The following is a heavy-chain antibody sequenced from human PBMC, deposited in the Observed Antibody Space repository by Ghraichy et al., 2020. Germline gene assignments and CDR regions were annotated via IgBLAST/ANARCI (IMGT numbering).Heavy chain of an antibody. CDR3: ATDPRSGPAAFYYYYGMDV. J-gene: IGHJ6*02. Sequence: ASVKVSCKVSGYTLTELSMHWVRQAPGKGLEWMGGFDPEDGETIYAQKFQGRVTMTEDTSTDTAYMELSSLRSEDTAVYYCATDPRSGPAAFYYYYGMDVWGQGTTVTVSS. CDR1: GYTLTELS. V-gene: IGHV1-24*01. D-gene: IGHD2-2*01. CDR2: FDPEDGET.